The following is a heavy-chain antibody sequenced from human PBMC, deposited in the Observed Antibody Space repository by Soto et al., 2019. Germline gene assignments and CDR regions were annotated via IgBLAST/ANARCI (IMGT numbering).Heavy chain of an antibody. CDR1: GFTFSSYS. CDR2: ISSSSSYI. V-gene: IGHV3-21*01. J-gene: IGHJ6*02. D-gene: IGHD6-19*01. Sequence: EVQLVESGGGLVKPGGSLRLSCAASGFTFSSYSMNWVRQAPGKGLEWVSSISSSSSYIYYADSVKGRFTISRDNAKNSLYQKMNSLRAEDTAVYYYARDRNSGSGWQGGIYYYYGMDVWGQGTTVTVSS. CDR3: ARDRNSGSGWQGGIYYYYGMDV.